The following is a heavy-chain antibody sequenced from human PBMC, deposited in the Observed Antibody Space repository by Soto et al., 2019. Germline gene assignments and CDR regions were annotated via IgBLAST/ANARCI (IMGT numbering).Heavy chain of an antibody. Sequence: ETLSLTCTVAGGCISSYYWSWIRQPAGKGLEWIGRIYTSGSTNYNPSLKSRVTMSVDTSKNQFSLKLSSVNAADTAVYYCARDGYDSSGYYYAYFDYWGQGTLVTVSS. CDR3: ARDGYDSSGYYYAYFDY. V-gene: IGHV4-4*07. CDR1: GGCISSYY. D-gene: IGHD3-22*01. J-gene: IGHJ4*02. CDR2: IYTSGST.